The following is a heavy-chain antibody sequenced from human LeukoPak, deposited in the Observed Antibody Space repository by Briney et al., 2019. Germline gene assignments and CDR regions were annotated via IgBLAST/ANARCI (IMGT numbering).Heavy chain of an antibody. Sequence: PGGSLRLSCAASGFTFSSYSMNWVRQAPGKGLEWVSSISSGSSYIYYADSVKGRFTISRDNAKNSLYLQMNSLRAEDTAVYYCARDRCSSTSCYVTYWGQGTLVTVSS. CDR1: GFTFSSYS. CDR3: ARDRCSSTSCYVTY. J-gene: IGHJ4*02. V-gene: IGHV3-21*01. CDR2: ISSGSSYI. D-gene: IGHD2-2*01.